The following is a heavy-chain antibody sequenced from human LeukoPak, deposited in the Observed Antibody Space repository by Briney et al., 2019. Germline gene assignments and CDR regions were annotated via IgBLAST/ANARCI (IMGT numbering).Heavy chain of an antibody. CDR2: IFYTEST. D-gene: IGHD1-26*01. V-gene: IGHV4-59*01. CDR1: GASISSYY. Sequence: PSEILSLTCTVSGASISSYYWSWIRQPPGKGLEWIGFIFYTESTNYSPPLKSRVNISLDTSKRQFSLNLSSVTAADTAVYYCARGGASSLPFDSWGQGTLVTVSS. J-gene: IGHJ4*02. CDR3: ARGGASSLPFDS.